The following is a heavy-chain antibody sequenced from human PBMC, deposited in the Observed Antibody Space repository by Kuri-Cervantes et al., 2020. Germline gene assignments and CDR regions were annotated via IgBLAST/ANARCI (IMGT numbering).Heavy chain of an antibody. D-gene: IGHD1-26*01. Sequence: GGSLRLSCATSGFTFRTYAMSWVRQVPGKGLEWVSAVSVSGDSTYYADSVRGRFTISRDNSKNTLYLQMNSLRAEDTAVYYCAKDQGSVGYYFGYWGQGTLVTVSS. V-gene: IGHV3-23*01. CDR2: VSVSGDST. CDR3: AKDQGSVGYYFGY. CDR1: GFTFRTYA. J-gene: IGHJ4*02.